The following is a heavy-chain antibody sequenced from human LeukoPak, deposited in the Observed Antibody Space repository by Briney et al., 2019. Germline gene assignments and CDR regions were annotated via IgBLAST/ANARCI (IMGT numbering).Heavy chain of an antibody. V-gene: IGHV1-69*06. D-gene: IGHD6-13*01. CDR1: GGTFSSYA. Sequence: ASVKVSCKASGGTFSSYAISWVRQAPGRGLEWMGGIIPIFGTANYAQKFQGRVTIAADKSTSTAYMELSSLRSEDTAVYYCARGRGIAAAPFDYWGQGTLVTVSS. J-gene: IGHJ4*02. CDR3: ARGRGIAAAPFDY. CDR2: IIPIFGTA.